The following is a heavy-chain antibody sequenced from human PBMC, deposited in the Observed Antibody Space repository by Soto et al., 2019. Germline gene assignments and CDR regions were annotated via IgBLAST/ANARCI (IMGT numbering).Heavy chain of an antibody. D-gene: IGHD3-16*01. V-gene: IGHV1-18*01. CDR1: GYTFTSYG. CDR3: ARLKSFGTTSAGQNYHYGMDV. CDR2: ISAYNGNT. J-gene: IGHJ6*02. Sequence: ASVKVSCKASGYTFTSYGISWVRQAPGQGLEWMGWISAYNGNTNYAQKLQGRVTMTTDTSTSTAYMELRSLRPDDTAVYYCARLKSFGTTSAGQNYHYGMDVWGQGTTVTVSS.